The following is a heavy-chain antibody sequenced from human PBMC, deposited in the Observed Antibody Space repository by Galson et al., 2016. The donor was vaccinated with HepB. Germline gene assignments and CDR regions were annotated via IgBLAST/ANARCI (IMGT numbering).Heavy chain of an antibody. CDR2: INPSGGST. CDR3: ATKPRYCSGENCYYFGMDV. D-gene: IGHD2-15*01. CDR1: GYTFTSHY. Sequence: SVKVSCKASGYTFTSHYIHWVRQAPGQGLEWMGIINPSGGSTSSPQKFRGRVTVTRDTSTSTVYMELSSLRPEDTAVYYCATKPRYCSGENCYYFGMDVWGQGTTVTVSS. V-gene: IGHV1-46*01. J-gene: IGHJ6*02.